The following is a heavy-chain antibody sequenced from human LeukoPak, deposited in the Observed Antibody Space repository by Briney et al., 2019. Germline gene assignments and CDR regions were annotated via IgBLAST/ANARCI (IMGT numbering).Heavy chain of an antibody. J-gene: IGHJ3*02. CDR3: ARGRVTMIPGDAFDI. CDR2: ISYDGSNK. V-gene: IGHV3-30-3*01. CDR1: GFTFSSYA. Sequence: PGGSLRLSCAASGFTFSSYAMHWVRQAPGKGLEWVAVISYDGSNKYYADSVKGRFTISRDNSKNTLYLQMNSLRAEDTAVYYCARGRVTMIPGDAFDIWGQGTMVTVSS. D-gene: IGHD3-22*01.